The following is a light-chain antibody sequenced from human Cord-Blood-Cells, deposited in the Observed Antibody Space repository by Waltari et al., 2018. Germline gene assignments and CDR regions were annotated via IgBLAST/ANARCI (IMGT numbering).Light chain of an antibody. CDR2: DAS. CDR3: QQYDNLPLT. Sequence: DIQMTPSPSSLSASVGDRVTITCQASQDISNYLKWYQQKPGKAPKLLIYDASNLETGVPSRFGGSGSGTDLTFTISSLQHEDIATYYCQQYDNLPLTFGGGTKVEIK. CDR1: QDISNY. V-gene: IGKV1-33*01. J-gene: IGKJ4*01.